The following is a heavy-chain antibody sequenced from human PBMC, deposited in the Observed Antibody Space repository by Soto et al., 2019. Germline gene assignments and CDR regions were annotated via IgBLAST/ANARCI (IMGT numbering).Heavy chain of an antibody. V-gene: IGHV1-2*04. CDR2: INPNSGGT. CDR1: GYTFTGYY. D-gene: IGHD2-2*01. Sequence: GASVKVSCKASGYTFTGYYMHWVRQAPGQGLEWMGWINPNSGGTNYAQKFQGWVTMTRDTSISTAYMELSRLRSDDTAVYYCARGATREYQLLVVLEAPGEPQPNWFDPWGQGTLVTVSS. CDR3: ARGATREYQLLVVLEAPGEPQPNWFDP. J-gene: IGHJ5*02.